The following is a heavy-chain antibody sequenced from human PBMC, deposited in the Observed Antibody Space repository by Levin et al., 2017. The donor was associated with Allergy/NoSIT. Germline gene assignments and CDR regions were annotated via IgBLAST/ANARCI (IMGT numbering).Heavy chain of an antibody. D-gene: IGHD3-22*01. CDR1: GYTFTGYY. Sequence: ASVKVSCKASGYTFTGYYMHWVRQAPGQGLEWMGWINPNSGGTNYAQKFQGRVTMTRDTSISTAYMELSRLRSDDTAVYYCARAAYYYDSSGYPGYWYFDLWGRGTLVTVSS. CDR3: ARAAYYYDSSGYPGYWYFDL. V-gene: IGHV1-2*02. CDR2: INPNSGGT. J-gene: IGHJ2*01.